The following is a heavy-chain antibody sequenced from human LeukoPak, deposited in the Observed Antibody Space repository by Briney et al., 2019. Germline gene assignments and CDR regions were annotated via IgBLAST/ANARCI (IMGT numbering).Heavy chain of an antibody. D-gene: IGHD5-18*01. J-gene: IGHJ6*03. Sequence: GASVKVSSTASGGSVSIYAISWVRQAPGQGLEWMGRIIPIFGTANYTQKFQGRVTITADIASSTAYMELTSLTSEDTAVYFCAKQGAARQDYYMDVWGNGTTVTVSS. CDR1: GGSVSIYA. V-gene: IGHV1-69*06. CDR3: AKQGAARQDYYMDV. CDR2: IIPIFGTA.